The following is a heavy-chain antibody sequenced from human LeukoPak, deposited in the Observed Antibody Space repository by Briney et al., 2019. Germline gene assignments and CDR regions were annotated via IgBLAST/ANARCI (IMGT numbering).Heavy chain of an antibody. J-gene: IGHJ3*02. CDR2: IIPIFGTA. V-gene: IGHV1-69*05. D-gene: IGHD6-6*01. Sequence: GASVKVSCKASGGTFSSYAISWVRQAPGQGLEWMGGIIPIFGTANYAQKFQGRVTITTDESTSTAYMELSSLRSEDTAVYYCARDIAARRAARLAFDIWGQGTIVTVSS. CDR1: GGTFSSYA. CDR3: ARDIAARRAARLAFDI.